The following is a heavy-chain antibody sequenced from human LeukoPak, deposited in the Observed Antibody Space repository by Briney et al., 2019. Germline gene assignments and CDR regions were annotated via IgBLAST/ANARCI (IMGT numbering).Heavy chain of an antibody. CDR3: ARDGIYGDYVSY. CDR1: GGSISSSSYY. D-gene: IGHD1-1*01. Sequence: PSETLSLTCTVSGGSISSSSYYWGWIRQPPGKGPEWIGSMSMYYSGSTYDNPSLKSRVTMSGDTSKNQFSLKLSSVTAADTAVYCCARDGIYGDYVSYWGQGTLVTVSS. J-gene: IGHJ4*02. V-gene: IGHV4-39*07. CDR2: MSMYYSGST.